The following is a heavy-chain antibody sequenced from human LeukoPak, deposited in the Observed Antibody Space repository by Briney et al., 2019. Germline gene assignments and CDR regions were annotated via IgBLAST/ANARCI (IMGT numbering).Heavy chain of an antibody. CDR2: TSSGYTT. CDR1: GFTDSRNY. D-gene: IGHD1-1*01. Sequence: QPGVSLRLSCGASGFTDSRNYMSWARQAPGKGLEWVSVTSSGYTTYYADSVKGRFTISRDSSKNTLYLKMNSLRAEDTAVYFCARGPRLERHGMDVWGQGTTVTVSS. V-gene: IGHV3-66*01. CDR3: ARGPRLERHGMDV. J-gene: IGHJ6*02.